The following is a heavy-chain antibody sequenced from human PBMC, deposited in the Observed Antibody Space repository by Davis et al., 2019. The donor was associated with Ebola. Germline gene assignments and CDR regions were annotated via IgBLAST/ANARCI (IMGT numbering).Heavy chain of an antibody. CDR3: ARHEMRRPFDY. CDR2: IYYSGST. Sequence: MPSETLSLTCAVYGGSFSGYYWNWIRQPPGKGLEWIGSIYYSGSTYYNPSLKSRVTISVDTSKNQFSLKLSSVTAADTAVYYCARHEMRRPFDYWGQGTLVTVSS. J-gene: IGHJ4*02. CDR1: GGSFSGYY. D-gene: IGHD6-25*01. V-gene: IGHV4-34*01.